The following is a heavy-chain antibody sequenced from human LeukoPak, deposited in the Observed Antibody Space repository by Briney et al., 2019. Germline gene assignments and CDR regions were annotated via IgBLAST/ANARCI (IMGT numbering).Heavy chain of an antibody. Sequence: GASVKVSCKASGHTFTSYAMNWVRQAPGQGLEWMGWINTNTGNPTYAQGFTGRFVFSLDTSVSTAYLQISSLKAEDTAVYYCARAPLRGYSGYRNWFDPWGQGTLVTVSS. D-gene: IGHD5-12*01. CDR1: GHTFTSYA. CDR2: INTNTGNP. V-gene: IGHV7-4-1*02. J-gene: IGHJ5*02. CDR3: ARAPLRGYSGYRNWFDP.